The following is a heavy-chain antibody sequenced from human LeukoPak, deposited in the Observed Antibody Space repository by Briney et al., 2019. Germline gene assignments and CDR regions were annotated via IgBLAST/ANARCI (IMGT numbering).Heavy chain of an antibody. Sequence: GGSLRLSCAASGFTVSSNYMSWVRQAPGKGLEWVSVIYSGGNTYHADSVKGRFTISRDNAKNSLYLQMNSLSVEDTAVYFCARSPATGTTDFWGQGTLVTVSS. CDR2: IYSGGNT. D-gene: IGHD1-7*01. J-gene: IGHJ4*02. CDR3: ARSPATGTTDF. V-gene: IGHV3-66*01. CDR1: GFTVSSNY.